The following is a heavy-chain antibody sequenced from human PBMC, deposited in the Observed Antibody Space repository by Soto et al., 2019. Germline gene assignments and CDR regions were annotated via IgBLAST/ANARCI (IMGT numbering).Heavy chain of an antibody. CDR3: AIRPAYSSSWSY. V-gene: IGHV1-18*04. Sequence: ASVKVSCKASGYTFTSYGISWVRQAPGQGLEWMGWISAYNGNTNYAQKLQGRVTMTTDTPTSTAYMELRSLRSDDTAVYYCAIRPAYSSSWSYWGQGTLVTVSS. CDR2: ISAYNGNT. J-gene: IGHJ4*02. CDR1: GYTFTSYG. D-gene: IGHD6-13*01.